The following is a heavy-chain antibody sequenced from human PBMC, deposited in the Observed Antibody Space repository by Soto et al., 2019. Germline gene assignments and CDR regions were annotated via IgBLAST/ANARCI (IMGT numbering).Heavy chain of an antibody. CDR2: IIPIFGTA. D-gene: IGHD6-13*01. J-gene: IGHJ4*02. V-gene: IGHV1-69*13. CDR1: GGTFSSYA. CDR3: AREVAYSSYFDY. Sequence: ASVKVSCKASGGTFSSYAISWVRQAPGQGLEWMGGIIPIFGTANYAQKFQGRVTITADESTSTAYMELSSLRSEDTAVYYCAREVAYSSYFDYWGQGTLVTVSS.